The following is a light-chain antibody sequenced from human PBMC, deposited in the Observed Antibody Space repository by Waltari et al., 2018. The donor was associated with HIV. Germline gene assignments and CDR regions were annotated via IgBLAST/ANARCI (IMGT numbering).Light chain of an antibody. Sequence: DIVMTQSPLSLPVTPGEAASISCRSSQSLLHGSGFDYLDWYLQKPGQPPQLLIYLRSNRASGVSDRFSGSGSGTDFTLEISKVEPEDVGVYFCMQSLQTPLTFGGGTKVE. CDR2: LRS. CDR3: MQSLQTPLT. J-gene: IGKJ4*01. V-gene: IGKV2-28*01. CDR1: QSLLHGSGFDY.